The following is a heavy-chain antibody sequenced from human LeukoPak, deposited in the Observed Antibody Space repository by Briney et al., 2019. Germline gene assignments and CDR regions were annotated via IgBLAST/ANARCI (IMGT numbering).Heavy chain of an antibody. CDR1: GFTFDEYD. J-gene: IGHJ4*02. CDR2: ISWNGGSL. D-gene: IGHD1-26*01. Sequence: GGSLRLSCAASGFTFDEYDMHWVRQAPGKGLEWVSGISWNGGSLDYVNSVKGRLTISRDNAKNSLYLQMNSLRPEDTALYFCAKGTGRYWTFFDSWGQGTHVSVSS. V-gene: IGHV3-9*01. CDR3: AKGTGRYWTFFDS.